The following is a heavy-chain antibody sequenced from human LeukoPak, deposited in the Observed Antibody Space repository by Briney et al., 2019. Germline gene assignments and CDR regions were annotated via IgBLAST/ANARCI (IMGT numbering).Heavy chain of an antibody. J-gene: IGHJ5*02. V-gene: IGHV3-23*01. CDR2: ISGSGGST. CDR1: GFTFSSYA. CDR3: AKDRYYYGSGSYHSSNWFDP. Sequence: GGSLRLSCAASGFTFSSYAMSWVRQAPGKGLEWVPAISGSGGSTYYADSVKGRFTISRDNSKNTLYLQMNSLRAEDTAVYYCAKDRYYYGSGSYHSSNWFDPWGQGTLVTVSS. D-gene: IGHD3-10*01.